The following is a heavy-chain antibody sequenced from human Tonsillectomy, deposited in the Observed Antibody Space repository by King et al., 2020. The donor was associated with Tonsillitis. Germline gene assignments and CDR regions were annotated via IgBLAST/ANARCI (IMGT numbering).Heavy chain of an antibody. CDR1: GFSLGTSGVG. V-gene: IGHV2-5*01. CDR3: AHRLFPRSGYEEGLDY. J-gene: IGHJ4*02. Sequence: VTLQESGPTLVKPTQTLTLTCTFSGFSLGTSGVGVGWIRQAPEKALEWLALIYWNDDKRYSASMKSRLTITKYTSKNQVVLTMTNMDTVSTATYYCAHRLFPRSGYEEGLDYWGQRTLVTVSS. D-gene: IGHD5-12*01. CDR2: IYWNDDK.